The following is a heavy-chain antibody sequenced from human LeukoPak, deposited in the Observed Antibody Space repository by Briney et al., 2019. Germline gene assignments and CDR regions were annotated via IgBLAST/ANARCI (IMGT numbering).Heavy chain of an antibody. V-gene: IGHV4-59*08. CDR1: GGSITTYY. D-gene: IGHD3-16*01. CDR3: ARLNGGS. Sequence: SETLSLTCTVSGGSITTYYWSWIRQPPGKGLEWIGYIDYSGSTNYNPSLKSRVTISVDTSKGQFSLKLSSVTAADTAVYYCARLNGGSWGQGTLVTVSS. CDR2: IDYSGST. J-gene: IGHJ4*02.